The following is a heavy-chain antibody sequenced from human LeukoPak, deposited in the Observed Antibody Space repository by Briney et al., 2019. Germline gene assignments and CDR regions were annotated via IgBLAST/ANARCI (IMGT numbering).Heavy chain of an antibody. CDR2: IYYSGST. V-gene: IGHV4-39*01. Sequence: PSETLSLTCTVSGGSITSYYWGWIRQPPGKGLEWIGSIYYSGSTYYNPSLKSRVTISVDTSKNQFSLKLSSVTAADTAVYYCARHALGYCSSTSCSFFDYWGQGTLVTVSS. D-gene: IGHD2-2*01. CDR1: GGSITSYY. CDR3: ARHALGYCSSTSCSFFDY. J-gene: IGHJ4*02.